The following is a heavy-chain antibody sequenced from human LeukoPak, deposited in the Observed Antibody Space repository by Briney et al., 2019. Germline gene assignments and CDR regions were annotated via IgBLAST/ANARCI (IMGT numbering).Heavy chain of an antibody. Sequence: PGGSLRLSCTASGFTFGDYAMSWVRQAPGKGLEGLGFIRSKAYGGTTEYAASVKGRFTISRDDSKSIAYLQMNSLKTEDTAVYYCTRESSHYYDSSGYDYWGQGTLVTVSS. V-gene: IGHV3-49*04. J-gene: IGHJ4*02. CDR1: GFTFGDYA. D-gene: IGHD3-22*01. CDR3: TRESSHYYDSSGYDY. CDR2: IRSKAYGGTT.